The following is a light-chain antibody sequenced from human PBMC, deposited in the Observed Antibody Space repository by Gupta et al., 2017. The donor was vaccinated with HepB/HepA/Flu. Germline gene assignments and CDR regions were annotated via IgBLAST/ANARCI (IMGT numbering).Light chain of an antibody. CDR2: GKN. Sequence: SSELTQDPAVSVALGQTVRVTCQGDSLSNYYASWYQQKPGQAPVLVISGKNNRPSGIPDRFSGSSSGNTASLTITGAQAEDEADYYCNSRDSSGNLVVFGGGSKLTVL. V-gene: IGLV3-19*01. CDR1: SLSNYY. CDR3: NSRDSSGNLVV. J-gene: IGLJ2*01.